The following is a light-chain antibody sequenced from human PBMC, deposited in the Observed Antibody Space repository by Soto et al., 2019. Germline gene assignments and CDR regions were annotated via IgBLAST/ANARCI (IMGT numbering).Light chain of an antibody. CDR2: EVS. Sequence: QSALTQPPSASGSPGQSVTISCTGTSSDVGGYNYVSWYQQHPGKAPKFLIFEVSRRPSGVPDRFSGSKSGNTASLTVSGLQADDEADYYCISYAGSNTPVIFGGGTTLTV. V-gene: IGLV2-8*01. CDR1: SSDVGGYNY. CDR3: ISYAGSNTPVI. J-gene: IGLJ2*01.